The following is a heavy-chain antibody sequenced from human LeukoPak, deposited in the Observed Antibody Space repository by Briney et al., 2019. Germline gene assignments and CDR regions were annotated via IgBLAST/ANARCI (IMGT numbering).Heavy chain of an antibody. J-gene: IGHJ4*02. V-gene: IGHV1-24*01. CDR3: ATDLATVVIVTNY. D-gene: IGHD4-23*01. CDR1: GYTLTELS. CDR2: FDPEDGET. Sequence: ASVKVSCKVSGYTLTELSMHWARQAPGKGLEWMGGFDPEDGETIYAQKFRGRVTMTEDTSTDTAYMELSSLRSEDTALYYCATDLATVVIVTNYWGQGTLVTVSS.